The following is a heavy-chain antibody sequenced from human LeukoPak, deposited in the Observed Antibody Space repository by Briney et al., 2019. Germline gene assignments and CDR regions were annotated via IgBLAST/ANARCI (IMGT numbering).Heavy chain of an antibody. V-gene: IGHV5-51*01. D-gene: IGHD3-10*01. J-gene: IGHJ3*02. Sequence: PGESLKISCKGSGNSFNTYWIGWVRQMPGRGLEWMGIIYPGDSDTRYSPSFQGQVTISVDKSISTAYLQWSSLKASDTAMYYYARLFHVQWFGELLRTDAFDIWGQGTRVTVSS. CDR1: GNSFNTYW. CDR3: ARLFHVQWFGELLRTDAFDI. CDR2: IYPGDSDT.